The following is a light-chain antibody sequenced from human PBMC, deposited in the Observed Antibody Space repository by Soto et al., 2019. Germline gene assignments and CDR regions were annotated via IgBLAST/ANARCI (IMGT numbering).Light chain of an antibody. J-gene: IGLJ2*01. CDR3: QSYDSSLSALE. V-gene: IGLV1-40*01. CDR1: SFNIGAGYD. CDR2: GNS. Sequence: QSVLTQPPSVSGAPGQRVTISCTGSSFNIGAGYDVHWYQQLPGTAPKLLIYGNSNRPSGVPDRFSGSKSGTSASLAITGLQAEDEADYYCQSYDSSLSALEFGGGTKLTVL.